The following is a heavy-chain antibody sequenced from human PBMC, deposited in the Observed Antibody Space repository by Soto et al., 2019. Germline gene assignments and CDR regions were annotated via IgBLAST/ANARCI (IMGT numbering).Heavy chain of an antibody. Sequence: GESLKISCKGSGYSFTSYWIGWVRQMPGKGLEWMRIIYPGDSDTRYSPSFQGQVTISADKSISTAYLQWSSLKASDTAMYYCARLKRPKYYYDSSGYYEFDYWGQGTLVTVSS. CDR3: ARLKRPKYYYDSSGYYEFDY. D-gene: IGHD3-22*01. CDR1: GYSFTSYW. V-gene: IGHV5-51*01. CDR2: IYPGDSDT. J-gene: IGHJ4*02.